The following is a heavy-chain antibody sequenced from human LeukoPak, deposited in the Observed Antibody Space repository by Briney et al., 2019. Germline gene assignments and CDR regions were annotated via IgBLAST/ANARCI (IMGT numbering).Heavy chain of an antibody. V-gene: IGHV3-7*01. D-gene: IGHD5-24*01. J-gene: IGHJ4*02. CDR2: IKQDGSEK. CDR3: ARVSRWLQWSCLDY. Sequence: GGSLRLSCAASGFTFSSYWVSWVRQAPGKGLEWVANIKQDGSEKYYVDSVKGRFTISRDNAKNSLYLQMNSLRAEDTAVYYCARVSRWLQWSCLDYWGQGTLVTVSS. CDR1: GFTFSSYW.